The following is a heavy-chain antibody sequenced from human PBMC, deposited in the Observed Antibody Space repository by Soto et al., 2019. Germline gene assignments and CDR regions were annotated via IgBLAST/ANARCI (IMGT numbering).Heavy chain of an antibody. CDR1: GDSFNDYS. CDR3: TIESGGATTTLDYYYFYMDV. D-gene: IGHD5-12*01. Sequence: QVQLVQSGAEVRKPGASVTVSCRSSGDSFNDYSINWVRQAPGQGFEWMGWINPNGGVTKYAQKFQGRVRMTRDTSLRTVYMQLSRLRSDDTAVYYCTIESGGATTTLDYYYFYMDVWGTGTTVTGSS. V-gene: IGHV1-2*02. CDR2: INPNGGVT. J-gene: IGHJ6*03.